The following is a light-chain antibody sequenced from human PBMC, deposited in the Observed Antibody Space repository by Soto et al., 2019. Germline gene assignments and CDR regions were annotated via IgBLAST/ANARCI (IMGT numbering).Light chain of an antibody. CDR1: QSISSW. J-gene: IGKJ1*01. V-gene: IGKV1-5*03. CDR3: QQYNSYTST. Sequence: DIQMTQSPSTLSASVGDRVTITCRASQSISSWLAWYQQIPGKAPKVLIYKASSLESGVPSRFSGSGSGTDFTLTISSLQPDDFATYYCQQYNSYTSTFGQGTKVEIK. CDR2: KAS.